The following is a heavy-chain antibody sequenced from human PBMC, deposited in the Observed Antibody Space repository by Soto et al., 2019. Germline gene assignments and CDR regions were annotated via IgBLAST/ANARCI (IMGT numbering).Heavy chain of an antibody. CDR2: ISGSGGST. D-gene: IGHD3-9*01. Sequence: GGSMRLSCAASGFTFSSYAMSWVRPAPGKGLEWVSAISGSGGSTYYADSVKGRFTISRDNSKNTLYLQMNSLRAEDTAVYYCAKVSGYDILTGYSHNWFDPWGQGTLVTVSS. V-gene: IGHV3-23*01. CDR3: AKVSGYDILTGYSHNWFDP. J-gene: IGHJ5*02. CDR1: GFTFSSYA.